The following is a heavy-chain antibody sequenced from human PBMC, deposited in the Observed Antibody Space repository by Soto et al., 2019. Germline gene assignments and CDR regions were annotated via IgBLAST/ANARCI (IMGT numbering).Heavy chain of an antibody. J-gene: IGHJ6*02. D-gene: IGHD2-2*01. V-gene: IGHV1-18*04. CDR3: AREVGHMDV. CDR2: VSPYNGDT. Sequence: ASVKVSCKASGYTFTTYGVNWVRQAPGQGLEWMGWVSPYNGDTNYAQKLQGRVTMTTDTSTTTAYRELRSRRSDDTAVYYCAREVGHMDVSGQGTTVTVSS. CDR1: GYTFTTYG.